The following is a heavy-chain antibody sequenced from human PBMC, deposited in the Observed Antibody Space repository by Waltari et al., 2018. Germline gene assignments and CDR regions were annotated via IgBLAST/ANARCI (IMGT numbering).Heavy chain of an antibody. Sequence: EVQLVESGGGLFHPGGTLSLSCAASGFTFGPSWMNWVRQAPGRGPEWVANIKPDGSGRSYVDFVRGRFTISRDNAKSSLYLQINSLTVEDTAIYYCARDRGWLQFDYWGQGALVIVSS. J-gene: IGHJ4*02. V-gene: IGHV3-7*04. D-gene: IGHD5-12*01. CDR2: IKPDGSGR. CDR3: ARDRGWLQFDY. CDR1: GFTFGPSW.